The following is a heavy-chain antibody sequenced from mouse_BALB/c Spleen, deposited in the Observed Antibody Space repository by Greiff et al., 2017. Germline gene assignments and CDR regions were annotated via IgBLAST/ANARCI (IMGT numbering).Heavy chain of an antibody. J-gene: IGHJ3*01. CDR1: GYTFTDYE. CDR3: TMAY. CDR2: IDPETGCT. Sequence: QVHVKQSGAELVRPGASVTLSCKASGYTFTDYEMHWVKQTPVHGLEWIGAIDPETGCTAYNQKFKGKATLTADKSSSTAYMELRSLTSEDSAVYYCTMAYWGQGTLVTVSA. V-gene: IGHV1-15*01.